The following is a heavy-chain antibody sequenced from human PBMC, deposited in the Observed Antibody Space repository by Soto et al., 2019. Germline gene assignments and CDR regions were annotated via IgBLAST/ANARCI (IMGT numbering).Heavy chain of an antibody. CDR2: ISTSGTII. CDR1: GFTFSDYS. D-gene: IGHD2-8*01. V-gene: IGHV3-48*01. Sequence: EVQLVESGGGLVQPGGSLRLSCAASGFTFSDYSMNWVRQAPGKGLEWVSDISTSGTIIHYADSVKGRITISRDNVNNSLYLQINSLRADDTAVYYCVMGYFSDYWGQGTLVTVSS. J-gene: IGHJ4*02. CDR3: VMGYFSDY.